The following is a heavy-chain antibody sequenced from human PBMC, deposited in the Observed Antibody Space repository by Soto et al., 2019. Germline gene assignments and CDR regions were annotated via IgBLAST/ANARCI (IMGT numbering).Heavy chain of an antibody. D-gene: IGHD2-15*01. Sequence: PGGSLRLSCAASGFAFRSYNMNWVRQAPGKGLEWVASISSGSSNIYYAGSVKGRFTISRDNAKNSLFLQMDSLRAEDSAVYYCASATVVAATFDFWGQGTLVTVSS. V-gene: IGHV3-21*01. J-gene: IGHJ4*02. CDR2: ISSGSSNI. CDR3: ASATVVAATFDF. CDR1: GFAFRSYN.